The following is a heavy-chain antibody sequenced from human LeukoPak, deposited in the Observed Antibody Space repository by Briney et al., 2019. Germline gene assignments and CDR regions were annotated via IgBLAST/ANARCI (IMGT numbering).Heavy chain of an antibody. CDR1: GYSIAGYY. J-gene: IGHJ3*02. CDR3: ARGAYDYDASDI. Sequence: GASVKVSCKNPGYSIAGYYIHWVRQAPGQGLEWMGRLNPNYRDTNFAQRFQGRVTMTRDTTITTALMELNNLRSDDTAIYYCARGAYDYDASDIWGQGTMVTVSS. D-gene: IGHD4-11*01. CDR2: LNPNYRDT. V-gene: IGHV1-2*06.